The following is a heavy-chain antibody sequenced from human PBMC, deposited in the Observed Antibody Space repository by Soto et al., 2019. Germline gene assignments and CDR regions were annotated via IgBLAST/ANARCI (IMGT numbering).Heavy chain of an antibody. D-gene: IGHD1-26*01. V-gene: IGHV3-7*03. CDR2: IKEDGSEK. J-gene: IGHJ4*02. Sequence: EVQLVEYGGGLDQPGGDLRLSYAASGFILSSFWMSWVRQAPGKGLEWVASIKEDGSEKTYVDSVKGRYSISRDTAKNAFYEQKNSLRDEHAAVYYCASYRTMGCWGQGTPVTVSA. CDR1: GFILSSFW. CDR3: ASYRTMGC.